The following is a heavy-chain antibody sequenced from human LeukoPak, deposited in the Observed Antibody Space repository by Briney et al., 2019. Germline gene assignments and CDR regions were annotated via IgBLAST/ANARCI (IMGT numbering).Heavy chain of an antibody. CDR3: ARTGTAMVRAWFDP. CDR2: IYYSGST. J-gene: IGHJ5*02. CDR1: GGSISSGDYY. D-gene: IGHD5-18*01. V-gene: IGHV4-30-4*01. Sequence: SETLSLTCTVSGGSISSGDYYWSWIRQPPGKGLEWIGYIYYSGSTYYNPSLKSRVTISVDTSKNQFSLKLSSVTAADTAVYYCARTGTAMVRAWFDPWGQGTLVTVSS.